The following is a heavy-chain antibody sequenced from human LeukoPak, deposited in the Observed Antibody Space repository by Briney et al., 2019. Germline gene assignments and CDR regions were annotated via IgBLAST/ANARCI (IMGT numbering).Heavy chain of an antibody. CDR1: GYSFTGYY. Sequence: GASVKVSCKASGYSFTGYYIHWVRQAPGQGLEWMGWINPNSGGTNYAQKFQGRVTMTRDTSISTAYMELSRLRSDDTAVYYCARGDIVVLPADTPHNWFDPWGQGTLVTVSS. CDR2: INPNSGGT. CDR3: ARGDIVVLPADTPHNWFDP. V-gene: IGHV1-2*02. J-gene: IGHJ5*02. D-gene: IGHD2-2*02.